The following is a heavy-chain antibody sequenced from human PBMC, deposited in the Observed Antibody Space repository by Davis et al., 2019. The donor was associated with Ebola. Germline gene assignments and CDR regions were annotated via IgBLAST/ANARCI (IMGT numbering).Heavy chain of an antibody. CDR3: AGGVGIAAAGTWGYYYYGMDV. J-gene: IGHJ6*02. CDR2: INHSGST. D-gene: IGHD6-13*01. Sequence: MPSETLSLTCAVYGGSFSGYYWSWIRQPPGKGLEWIGEINHSGSTNYNPSLKSRVTISVDTSKNQFSLKLSSVTAADTAVYYCAGGVGIAAAGTWGYYYYGMDVWGQGTTVTVSS. V-gene: IGHV4-34*01. CDR1: GGSFSGYY.